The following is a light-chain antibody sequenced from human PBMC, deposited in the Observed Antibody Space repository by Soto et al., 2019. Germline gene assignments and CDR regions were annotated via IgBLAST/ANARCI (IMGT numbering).Light chain of an antibody. CDR2: KIS. Sequence: DIVLTQTPLSSPVTLGQPASISFRYSQSLLHSDGETYLSWLQQRPGQTPRLLIYKISNRFSGVPDRFSGSRAGTDFPLKISRVEAEDVGIYYCMQATKYPPYTFGQGTKLEIK. V-gene: IGKV2-24*01. CDR1: QSLLHSDGETY. J-gene: IGKJ2*01. CDR3: MQATKYPPYT.